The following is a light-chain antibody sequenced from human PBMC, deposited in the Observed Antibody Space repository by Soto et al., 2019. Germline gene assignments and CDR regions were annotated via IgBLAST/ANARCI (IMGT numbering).Light chain of an antibody. CDR2: DAS. J-gene: IGKJ2*01. CDR1: QSISSKF. CDR3: QQYGSSYT. Sequence: NVLTQSPGTLSLSPGERATLSCRASQSISSKFLAWYQQKPGQAPRLLICDASNRVPGIPDRFSGSGSGTDFTLTISRLEPEDFAVYYCQQYGSSYTFGQGTKLEIK. V-gene: IGKV3-20*01.